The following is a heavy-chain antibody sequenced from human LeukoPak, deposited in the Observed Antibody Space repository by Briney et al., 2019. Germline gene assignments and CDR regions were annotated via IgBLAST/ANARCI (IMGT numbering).Heavy chain of an antibody. D-gene: IGHD6-13*01. CDR2: IYYSGST. V-gene: IGHV4-59*01. CDR1: GGSISSYY. Sequence: PSETLSLTCTVSGGSISSYYWSWIRQTPGKGLEWIGYIYYSGSTNYNPSLKSRVTISVDTSKNQFSLKLSSVTAADTAVYYCAGVAAAGGYNWFDPWGQGTLVTVSS. J-gene: IGHJ5*02. CDR3: AGVAAAGGYNWFDP.